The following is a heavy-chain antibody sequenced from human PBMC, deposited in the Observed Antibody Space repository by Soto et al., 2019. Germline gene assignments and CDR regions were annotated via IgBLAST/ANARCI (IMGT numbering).Heavy chain of an antibody. Sequence: GGSLRLSCAASGFTFSSYGIHWVRQAPGKGLEWVAVIWYDGSNKYYADSVKGRFTISRDNYKNTLYLQMNSLRAEDTAVYYCAREGSQYYDSSGYYRSWFDPCGQGTLVTVSS. V-gene: IGHV3-33*01. D-gene: IGHD3-22*01. CDR2: IWYDGSNK. J-gene: IGHJ5*02. CDR3: AREGSQYYDSSGYYRSWFDP. CDR1: GFTFSSYG.